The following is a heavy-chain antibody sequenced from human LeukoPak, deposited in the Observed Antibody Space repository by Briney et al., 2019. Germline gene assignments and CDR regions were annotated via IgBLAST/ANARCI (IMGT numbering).Heavy chain of an antibody. CDR1: RYTFTDYY. Sequence: ASVKVSCKASRYTFTDYYMHWVRQAPGQGLEWMGWINPKSGATKYAQKFQGRVAMTRDTSITTAYMELTRLTSDDTAVYYCVRGAVAVRGVITAWGQGTLVTVSS. CDR3: VRGAVAVRGVITA. V-gene: IGHV1-2*02. J-gene: IGHJ5*02. D-gene: IGHD3-10*01. CDR2: INPKSGAT.